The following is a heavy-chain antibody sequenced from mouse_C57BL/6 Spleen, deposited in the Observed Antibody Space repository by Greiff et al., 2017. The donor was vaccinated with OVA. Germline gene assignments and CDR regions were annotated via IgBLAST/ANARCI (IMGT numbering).Heavy chain of an antibody. D-gene: IGHD3-2*02. CDR1: GYAFSSSW. CDR3: AKGADSSGYVDY. J-gene: IGHJ2*01. Sequence: VKLMESGPELVKPGASVKISCKASGYAFSSSWMNWVKQRPGKGLEWIGRIYPGDGDTNYNGKFKGKATLTADKSSSTAYMQLSSLTSEDSAVYFCAKGADSSGYVDYWGQGTTLTVSS. V-gene: IGHV1-82*01. CDR2: IYPGDGDT.